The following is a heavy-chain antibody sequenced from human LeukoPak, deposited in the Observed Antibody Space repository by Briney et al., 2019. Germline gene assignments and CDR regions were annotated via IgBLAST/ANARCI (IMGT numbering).Heavy chain of an antibody. CDR3: ARTYYDFWSGYLYYFDY. CDR1: GGSFSGYY. Sequence: PSETLSLTCAVYGGSFSGYYWSWIRQPPGKGLEWIGEINHSGSTNYNPSLKSRVTISVDTSKNQFSLKLSPVTAADTAVYYCARTYYDFWSGYLYYFDYWGQGTLVTVSS. D-gene: IGHD3-3*01. CDR2: INHSGST. J-gene: IGHJ4*02. V-gene: IGHV4-34*01.